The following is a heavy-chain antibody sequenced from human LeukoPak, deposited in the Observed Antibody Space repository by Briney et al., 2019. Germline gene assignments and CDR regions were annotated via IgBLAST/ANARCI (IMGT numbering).Heavy chain of an antibody. Sequence: GGSLRLSCAASGFTFSNYGIHWVRQAPGKGLEWVAVVWSDAKNKYYADSVKGRFTLSRDNFKTMVYLQMSSLRAEDTAIYYCTRATTNYFDHWGQGTLVTVSS. D-gene: IGHD1-26*01. CDR3: TRATTNYFDH. CDR1: GFTFSNYG. V-gene: IGHV3-33*01. CDR2: VWSDAKNK. J-gene: IGHJ4*02.